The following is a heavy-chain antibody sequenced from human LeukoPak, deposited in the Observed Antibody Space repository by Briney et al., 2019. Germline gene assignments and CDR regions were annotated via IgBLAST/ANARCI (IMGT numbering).Heavy chain of an antibody. CDR2: ISAYNGNT. D-gene: IGHD3-3*01. J-gene: IGHJ4*02. CDR1: GYTFTSYG. Sequence: ASVKVSCKAPGYTFTSYGISWVRQAPGQGLEWMGWISAYNGNTNYAQKLQGRVTMTTDTSTSTAYMELRSLRSDDTAVYYCARDSRFLEWLEGVDYWGQGTLVTVSS. V-gene: IGHV1-18*01. CDR3: ARDSRFLEWLEGVDY.